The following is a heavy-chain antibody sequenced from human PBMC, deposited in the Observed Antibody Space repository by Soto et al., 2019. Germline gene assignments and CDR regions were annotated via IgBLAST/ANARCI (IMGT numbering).Heavy chain of an antibody. CDR2: IYYSGST. D-gene: IGHD3-3*01. V-gene: IGHV4-59*01. CDR3: ARDQSRPYDFWSGYYDY. Sequence: PSETLSLTCTVSGGSISSYYWSWIRQPPGKGLEWIGYIYYSGSTNYNPSLKSRVTISVDTSKNQFSLKLSSVTAADTAVYYCARDQSRPYDFWSGYYDYWGQGTLVTVSS. J-gene: IGHJ4*02. CDR1: GGSISSYY.